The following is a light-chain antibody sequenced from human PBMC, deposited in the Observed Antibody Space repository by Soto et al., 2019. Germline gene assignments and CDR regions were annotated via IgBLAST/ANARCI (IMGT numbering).Light chain of an antibody. CDR1: QSISSW. CDR3: QQYYSSSPYT. Sequence: DIQMTQSPSTLSASVGDRVTITCRASQSISSWLAWYQQKPGKAPKLLIYKASSLESGVPSRFSGSVSGTEFTLTISSLQPDDFATYYRQQYYSSSPYTFGQGTKLEIK. V-gene: IGKV1-5*03. J-gene: IGKJ2*01. CDR2: KAS.